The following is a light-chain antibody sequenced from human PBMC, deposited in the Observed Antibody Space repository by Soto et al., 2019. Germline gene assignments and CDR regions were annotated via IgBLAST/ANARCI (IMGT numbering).Light chain of an antibody. CDR2: GAS. CDR3: QQYGSSPWT. V-gene: IGKV3-20*01. Sequence: ESVLTQSPGTLSLSPGERATLSCRASQSVSSNYLAWYQQKPGQAPRLLIYGASTRATGIPDRFSGSGSGTDFTLTISRLEPEDSAVYYCQQYGSSPWTFGQGTKVDI. CDR1: QSVSSNY. J-gene: IGKJ1*01.